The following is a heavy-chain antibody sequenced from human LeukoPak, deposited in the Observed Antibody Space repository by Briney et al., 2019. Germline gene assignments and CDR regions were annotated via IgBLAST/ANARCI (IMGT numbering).Heavy chain of an antibody. CDR1: GGSISSYY. V-gene: IGHV4-59*01. D-gene: IGHD3-22*01. CDR3: ARVNFPYYYDSSGYYYFDY. Sequence: SETLSLTRTVSGGSISSYYWSWIRQPPGKGLEWIGYIYYSGSTNYNPSLKSRVTISVDTSKNQFSLKLSSVTAADTAVYYCARVNFPYYYDSSGYYYFDYWGQGTLVTVSS. J-gene: IGHJ4*02. CDR2: IYYSGST.